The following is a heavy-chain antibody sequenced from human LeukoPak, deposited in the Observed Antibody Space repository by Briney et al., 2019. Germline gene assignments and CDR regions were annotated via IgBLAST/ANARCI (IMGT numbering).Heavy chain of an antibody. CDR1: GYTFTGYY. CDR2: INPNSGGT. D-gene: IGHD3-22*01. Sequence: ASVKVSCKASGYTFTGYYMHWVRQAPGQGLEWMGRINPNSGGTNYAQKFQGRVAMTRDTSISTAYMELSRLRSDDTAVYYCARSSTDFYDSSGYYDFDYWGQGTLVTVSS. J-gene: IGHJ4*02. V-gene: IGHV1-2*06. CDR3: ARSSTDFYDSSGYYDFDY.